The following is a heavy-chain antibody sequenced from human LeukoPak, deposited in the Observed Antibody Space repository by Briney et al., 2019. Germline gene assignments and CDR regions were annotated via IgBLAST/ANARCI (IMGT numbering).Heavy chain of an antibody. CDR3: ARDIVEVTYCGGDCYSWAFDI. J-gene: IGHJ3*02. CDR2: INYSGST. V-gene: IGHV4-59*01. D-gene: IGHD2-21*02. CDR1: GGSISSYY. Sequence: SETLSLTCTVSGGSISSYYWSWIRQPPGKGLEWIGYINYSGSTNYNPSLKSRVTISVDTSKNQFSLKLSSVTAADTAVYYCARDIVEVTYCGGDCYSWAFDIWGQGTMVTVSS.